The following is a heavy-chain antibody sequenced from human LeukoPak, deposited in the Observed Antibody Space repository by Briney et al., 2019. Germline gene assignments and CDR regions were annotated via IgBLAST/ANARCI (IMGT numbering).Heavy chain of an antibody. CDR3: ARDGVSWILDY. CDR2: IYYSGST. V-gene: IGHV4-59*01. Sequence: PSETLSPTCTVSGGSISSYYWSWTRQPPGKGLEWIGYIYYSGSTNYNPSLKSRVTISVDTSKNQFSLKLSSVTAADTAVYYCARDGVSWILDYWGQGTLVTVSS. J-gene: IGHJ4*02. D-gene: IGHD3-16*01. CDR1: GGSISSYY.